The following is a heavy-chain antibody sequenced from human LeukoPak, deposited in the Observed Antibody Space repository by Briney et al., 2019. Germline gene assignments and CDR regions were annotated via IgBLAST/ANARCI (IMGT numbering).Heavy chain of an antibody. CDR2: INSDGSRI. J-gene: IGHJ4*02. Sequence: GGSLRLSCAASGFTFSSYWMHWVRQAPGKGLMWVSRINSDGSRITYADSVRGRFTISRDNAKSTLYLQMNSLRAEDTAVYYCARVRDDYTYFDCWGQGTLVTVSS. D-gene: IGHD4-11*01. CDR1: GFTFSSYW. CDR3: ARVRDDYTYFDC. V-gene: IGHV3-74*01.